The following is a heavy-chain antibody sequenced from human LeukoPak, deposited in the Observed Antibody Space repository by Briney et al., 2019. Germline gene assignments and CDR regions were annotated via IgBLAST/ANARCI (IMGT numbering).Heavy chain of an antibody. V-gene: IGHV4-39*07. D-gene: IGHD3-9*01. Sequence: SETLSLTCTVSGGSISSSSYYWGWIRQPPGKGLEWIGSIYYSGSTYYNPSLKSRVTISVDTSKNQFSLKLSSVTAAHTAVYYCANIRYFDWLSWFDPWGQGTLVTVSS. CDR1: GGSISSSSYY. CDR3: ANIRYFDWLSWFDP. CDR2: IYYSGST. J-gene: IGHJ5*02.